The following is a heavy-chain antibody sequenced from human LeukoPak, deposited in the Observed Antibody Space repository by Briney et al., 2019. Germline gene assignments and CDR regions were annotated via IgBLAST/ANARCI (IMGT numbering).Heavy chain of an antibody. CDR2: INTDGTVT. J-gene: IGHJ4*02. V-gene: IGHV3-74*01. D-gene: IGHD6-19*01. CDR3: ATKQWLAPPPDS. Sequence: GGSLRLSCAASGFTFNKYWMLWVRQAPGKGLESVSRINTDGTVTTYADSVKGRFTVSRDNADNTMFLQMNSVRDEDAAVYYCATKQWLAPPPDSWGQGTPVTVSS. CDR1: GFTFNKYW.